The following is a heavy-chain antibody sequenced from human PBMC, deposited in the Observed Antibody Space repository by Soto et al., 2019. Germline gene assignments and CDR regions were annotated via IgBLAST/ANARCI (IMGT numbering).Heavy chain of an antibody. D-gene: IGHD1-26*01. CDR2: IYYSGST. CDR3: ARHLIVGATPWCFDY. CDR1: GGSISSSRYY. V-gene: IGHV4-39*01. Sequence: SETLSLTCTVSGGSISSSRYYWGGIRQPPGKGLEWIGSIYYSGSTYYNPSLKSRVTISVDTSKNQFSLKLSSVTAADTAVYYCARHLIVGATPWCFDYWGQGTLVTVSS. J-gene: IGHJ4*02.